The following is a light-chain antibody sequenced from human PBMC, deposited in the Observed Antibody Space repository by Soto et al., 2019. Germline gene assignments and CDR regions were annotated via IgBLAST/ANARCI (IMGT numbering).Light chain of an antibody. CDR1: SSDVGFYNY. CDR3: TSYTTGSTLEV. Sequence: QSVLTQPASVSGSPGQSITISCTGTSSDVGFYNYVSWYQQLPGKAPKLMIYEVTNRPSGVSNRFSGPKSGNTASLTISGLQAEDEADYYCTSYTTGSTLEVFGTGTKVTVL. V-gene: IGLV2-14*01. J-gene: IGLJ1*01. CDR2: EVT.